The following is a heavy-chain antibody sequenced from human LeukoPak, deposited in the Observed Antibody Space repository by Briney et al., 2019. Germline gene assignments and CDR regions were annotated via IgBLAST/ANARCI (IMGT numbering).Heavy chain of an antibody. CDR1: GYSFTSYW. D-gene: IGHD2-15*01. CDR3: AKRYCSGGTCYSGFDY. J-gene: IGHJ4*02. Sequence: GESLKISCKSSGYSFTSYWVDWVRQMPGKGQEWMGSIYPGDSDTRYSPSFQGQVTISADKSISTAYLQWSSLKASDTAMYYCAKRYCSGGTCYSGFDYWGQGTLVTVSS. V-gene: IGHV5-51*01. CDR2: IYPGDSDT.